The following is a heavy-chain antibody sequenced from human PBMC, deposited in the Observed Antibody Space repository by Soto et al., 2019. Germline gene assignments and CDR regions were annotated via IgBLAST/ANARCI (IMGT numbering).Heavy chain of an antibody. Sequence: EVRLVESGGGLVQPGRPLRLSCIASGFTFDDHVMHWVRRAPGKGLEWVSGIQWSSGSLDYANSVQGRFTSSRDNAKKSLYLQMNSLRREDTAVYYCVKGVRIPVPIIGWGSYLDQWGQVTQVTVYS. CDR3: VKGVRIPVPIIGWGSYLDQ. D-gene: IGHD2-2*01. J-gene: IGHJ4*02. CDR2: IQWSSGSL. V-gene: IGHV3-9*01. CDR1: GFTFDDHV.